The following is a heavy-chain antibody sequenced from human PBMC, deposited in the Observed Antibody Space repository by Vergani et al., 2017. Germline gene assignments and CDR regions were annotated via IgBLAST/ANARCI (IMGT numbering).Heavy chain of an antibody. J-gene: IGHJ4*02. V-gene: IGHV3-21*01. CDR2: ISSSSSYI. CDR3: ARGGEMVMGGYYIDY. D-gene: IGHD5-12*01. Sequence: EVQLVESGGGLVKPGGSLRLSCAASGFTFSSYSMNWVRQAPGKGLEWVSSISSSSSYIYYADSVKGRFTISRDNAKNSLYLQMNRLRAEDTAVYYCARGGEMVMGGYYIDYWGQGTLVTVSS. CDR1: GFTFSSYS.